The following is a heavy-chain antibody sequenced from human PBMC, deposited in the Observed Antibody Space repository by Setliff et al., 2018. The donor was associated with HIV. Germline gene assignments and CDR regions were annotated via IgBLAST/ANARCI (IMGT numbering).Heavy chain of an antibody. CDR2: ISYSGST. Sequence: LSLTCNVSGGSFSNSYYFWGWIRQPPGKGLEWIGSISYSGSTYYNPSLKSRVTISVDTSKNQFSLKLSSVTAADTAVYYCARHFNRSGWHGWYYYMDVWGKGTTVTVSS. D-gene: IGHD6-19*01. CDR1: GGSFSNSYYF. J-gene: IGHJ6*03. V-gene: IGHV4-39*01. CDR3: ARHFNRSGWHGWYYYMDV.